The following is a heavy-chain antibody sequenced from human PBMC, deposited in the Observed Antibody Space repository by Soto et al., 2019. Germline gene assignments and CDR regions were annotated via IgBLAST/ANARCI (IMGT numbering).Heavy chain of an antibody. D-gene: IGHD3-10*01. CDR3: ARTGELWMYYFDY. J-gene: IGHJ4*02. V-gene: IGHV6-1*01. CDR2: TYYRSKWYN. Sequence: SQTLSLTCAISGDSVSSNSAAWNLIRQSPSRGLEWLGRTYYRSKWYNDYAVSVKSRITINPDTSKNQFSLQLNSVTPEDTAVYYCARTGELWMYYFDYWGQGTLVTVSS. CDR1: GDSVSSNSAA.